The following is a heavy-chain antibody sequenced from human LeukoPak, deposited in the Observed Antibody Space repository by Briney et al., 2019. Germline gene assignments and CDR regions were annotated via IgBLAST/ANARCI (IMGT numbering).Heavy chain of an antibody. CDR1: GFAFSSYA. Sequence: PGGSLRLSCAASGFAFSSYAMNWVRQAPGKGLEWVSVVSGSGANTYYADSVKDRFTISRDNSKDTLFLQMNSLRAEDTAIYYCAKGSYYYASGYYFTSWYFDLWGRGAVVTVSS. D-gene: IGHD3-22*01. CDR3: AKGSYYYASGYYFTSWYFDL. J-gene: IGHJ2*01. V-gene: IGHV3-23*01. CDR2: VSGSGANT.